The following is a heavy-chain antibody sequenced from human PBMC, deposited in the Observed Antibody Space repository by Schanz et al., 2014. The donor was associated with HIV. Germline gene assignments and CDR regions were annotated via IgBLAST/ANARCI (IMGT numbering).Heavy chain of an antibody. CDR3: ARDLGRYYYGSGSYYNPYGVDV. V-gene: IGHV3-30-3*01. CDR2: ISYDGSNK. Sequence: QVQLVESGGGVVQPGRSLRLSCAASGFTFSSYAMHWVRQAPGKGLEWVAVISYDGSNKYYADSVKGRFTISRDNSKNTLYLQMNSLRAEDTAVYYCARDLGRYYYGSGSYYNPYGVDVWGQGTTVTVSS. J-gene: IGHJ6*02. CDR1: GFTFSSYA. D-gene: IGHD3-10*01.